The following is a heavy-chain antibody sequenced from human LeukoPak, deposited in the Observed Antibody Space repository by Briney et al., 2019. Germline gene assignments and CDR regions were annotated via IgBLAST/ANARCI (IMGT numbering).Heavy chain of an antibody. V-gene: IGHV4-39*01. CDR1: GGSISSSGYY. CDR2: IYYSGST. J-gene: IGHJ4*02. Sequence: PSETLSLTCTVSGGSISSSGYYWGWIRQSPGKGLEWFGFIYYSGSTYYNPSLKSRVTISVDTSKNQFSLKLNSVTAADTAVYYCARSHDERYFDHDWGQGNLVTVSP. CDR3: ARSHDERYFDHD. D-gene: IGHD3-9*01.